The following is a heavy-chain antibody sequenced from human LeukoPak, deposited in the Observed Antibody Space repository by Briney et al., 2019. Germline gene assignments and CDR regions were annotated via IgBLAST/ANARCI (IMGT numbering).Heavy chain of an antibody. J-gene: IGHJ4*02. CDR1: GYTFTGYY. D-gene: IGHD3-3*01. CDR3: ARGLLYYDFWSGYPTFDY. CDR2: VNPNSGGT. V-gene: IGHV1-2*02. Sequence: ASVKVSCTASGYTFTGYYMHWVRHTPGQGLERMGCVNPNSGGTNYAQKFQGRVTMTRDTSISTAYMELSRLRSDDTAVYYCARGLLYYDFWSGYPTFDYWGQGTLVTVSS.